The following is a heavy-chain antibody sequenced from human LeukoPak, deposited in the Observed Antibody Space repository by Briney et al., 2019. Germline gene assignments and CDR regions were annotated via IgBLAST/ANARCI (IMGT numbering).Heavy chain of an antibody. CDR1: GYIFTSYG. CDR2: INGYSGDP. D-gene: IGHD3-3*01. V-gene: IGHV1-18*01. Sequence: ASVKVSCKTSGYIFTSYGISWVRQAPGQGLEWMGWINGYSGDPNYAQKLQGRVTMTTDTSTSTAYMELRSLRSDDTAVYYCARDGVVTPYYCDYWGQGTPVTVSS. CDR3: ARDGVVTPYYCDY. J-gene: IGHJ4*02.